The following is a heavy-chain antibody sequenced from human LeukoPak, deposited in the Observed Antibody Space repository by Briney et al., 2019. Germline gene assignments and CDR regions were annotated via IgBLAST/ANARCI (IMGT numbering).Heavy chain of an antibody. Sequence: ASVKVSCKASGYTFTSYFMYWVRQAPGQGLEWMGLINPRGGTTRYAQKFQGRVTMTTDTSTSTAYMELRSLRSDDTAVYYCARTNGDYWGQGTLVTVSS. D-gene: IGHD2-8*01. CDR1: GYTFTSYF. V-gene: IGHV1-46*01. J-gene: IGHJ4*02. CDR3: ARTNGDY. CDR2: INPRGGTT.